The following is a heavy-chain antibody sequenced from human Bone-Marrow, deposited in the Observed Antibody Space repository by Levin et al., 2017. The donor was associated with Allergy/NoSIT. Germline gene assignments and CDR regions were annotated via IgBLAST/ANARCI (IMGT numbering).Heavy chain of an antibody. CDR2: ISWNSGSI. D-gene: IGHD6-13*01. V-gene: IGHV3-9*01. CDR1: GFTFDDYA. Sequence: GGSLRLSCAASGFTFDDYAMHWVRQAPGKGLEWVSGISWNSGSIGYADSVKGRFTISRDNAKNSLYLQMNSLRAEDTALYYCAKDRQQLGIFDYWGQGTLVTVSS. CDR3: AKDRQQLGIFDY. J-gene: IGHJ4*02.